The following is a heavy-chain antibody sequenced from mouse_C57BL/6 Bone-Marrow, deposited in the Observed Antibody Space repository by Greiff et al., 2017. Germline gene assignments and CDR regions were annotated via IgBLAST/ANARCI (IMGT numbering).Heavy chain of an antibody. V-gene: IGHV15-2*01. CDR1: DSEVFPIAY. J-gene: IGHJ1*03. D-gene: IGHD1-1*01. Sequence: VQLQESGSELRSPGSSVKLSCKDFDSEVFPIAYMSWVRQKPGHGFEWIGGILPSIGRTIYGEKFEDKATLDADTLSNPAYLELNSLTSEDSAIYYCARGTYGRSYWDWYFDVWGTGTTVTVSA. CDR2: ILPSIGRT. CDR3: ARGTYGRSYWDWYFDV.